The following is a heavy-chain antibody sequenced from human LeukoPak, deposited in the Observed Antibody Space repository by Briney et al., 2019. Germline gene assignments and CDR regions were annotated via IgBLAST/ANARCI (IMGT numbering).Heavy chain of an antibody. CDR1: GFTFSNYG. CDR3: ARVKTTVTCGVDV. Sequence: GGSLRLSCAASGFTFSNYGMHWVRQAPGKGLEWVAVIWYDGSNKDYADSVKGRFTVSRDNSKNTLYLQMNSLRAEDTAVYYCARVKTTVTCGVDVWRQGTTVTVSS. J-gene: IGHJ6*02. CDR2: IWYDGSNK. V-gene: IGHV3-33*01. D-gene: IGHD4-17*01.